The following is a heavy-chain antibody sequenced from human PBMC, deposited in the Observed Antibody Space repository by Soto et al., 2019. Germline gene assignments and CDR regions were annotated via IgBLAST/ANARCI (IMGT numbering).Heavy chain of an antibody. CDR1: GGSISTSRYY. Sequence: SETLSLTCSVSGGSISTSRYYWAWLRQPPGKGLEWIGSMIYSGGRGYTPSLRSRVTISVDTSRNEVALKLTSMTAADTAIYYCVRDGTKNLRDRFDPWGRGILVTVSS. CDR3: VRDGTKNLRDRFDP. CDR2: MIYSGGR. J-gene: IGHJ5*02. D-gene: IGHD1-1*01. V-gene: IGHV4-39*06.